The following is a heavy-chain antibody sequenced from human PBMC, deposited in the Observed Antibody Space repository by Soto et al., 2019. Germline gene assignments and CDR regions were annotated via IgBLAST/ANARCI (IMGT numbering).Heavy chain of an antibody. J-gene: IGHJ4*02. CDR3: AKVRTWLLYERNAFDD. Sequence: EVQLLESGGGLVQPGGSLRLSCAAYGFTFSSYAMSWVRQAPGKGLEWVSAISGSGGSTYYADSVKGRFTISRDNSKNTLYLQMNSLRAEDTAVYYCAKVRTWLLYERNAFDDWGQGTLVTVSS. CDR2: ISGSGGST. D-gene: IGHD3-3*01. V-gene: IGHV3-23*01. CDR1: GFTFSSYA.